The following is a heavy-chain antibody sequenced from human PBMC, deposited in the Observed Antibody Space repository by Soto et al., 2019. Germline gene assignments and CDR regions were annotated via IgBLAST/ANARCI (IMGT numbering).Heavy chain of an antibody. J-gene: IGHJ6*02. D-gene: IGHD3-3*01. CDR1: GFTFSSYG. Sequence: GGSLRLSCAASGFTFSSYGMHWVRQAPGKGLEWVAVISYDGSNKYYADSVKGRFTISRDNSKNTLYLQMNSLRAEDTAVYYCAKDVSVTIFGVVRVGNGMDVWGQGTTVTVSS. V-gene: IGHV3-30*18. CDR2: ISYDGSNK. CDR3: AKDVSVTIFGVVRVGNGMDV.